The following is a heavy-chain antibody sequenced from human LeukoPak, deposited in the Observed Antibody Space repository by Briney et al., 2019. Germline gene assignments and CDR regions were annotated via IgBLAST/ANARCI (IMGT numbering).Heavy chain of an antibody. J-gene: IGHJ4*02. Sequence: GGSLRLSCAASGFTFSGSAMHWVRQASGKGLEWVGRIRSKANSYATAYAASVKGRFTISRDDSKNTAYLQMNSLKTEDTAVYYCTRRPGWDEPFDYWGQGTLVTVSS. D-gene: IGHD3-9*01. CDR1: GFTFSGSA. CDR3: TRRPGWDEPFDY. V-gene: IGHV3-73*01. CDR2: IRSKANSYAT.